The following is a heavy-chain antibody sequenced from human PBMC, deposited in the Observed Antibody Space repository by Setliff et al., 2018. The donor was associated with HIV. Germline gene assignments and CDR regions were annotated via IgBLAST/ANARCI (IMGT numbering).Heavy chain of an antibody. CDR3: ATGRDSSRADY. D-gene: IGHD3-22*01. V-gene: IGHV3-30-3*01. Sequence: GGSLRLSCAASGFSFSSYAVHWVRQAPGKGLEWVAGMPYDGRDTYYVDSVKGRFTLSRDSSKNTLYLQMNSLKTEDTALYYCATGRDSSRADYWGQGALVTVSS. J-gene: IGHJ4*02. CDR2: MPYDGRDT. CDR1: GFSFSSYA.